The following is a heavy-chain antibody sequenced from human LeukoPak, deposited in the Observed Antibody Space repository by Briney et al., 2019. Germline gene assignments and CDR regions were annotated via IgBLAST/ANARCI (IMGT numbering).Heavy chain of an antibody. CDR3: ARAPYSSSWYYFDY. CDR1: GFTFSSYA. J-gene: IGHJ4*02. CDR2: IGTAGDT. V-gene: IGHV3-13*01. Sequence: GGSLRLSCAASGFTFSSYAMSWVRQAPGKGLEWVSAIGTAGDTYYPGSVKGRFTISRENAKNSLYLQMNSLRAGDTAVYYCARAPYSSSWYYFDYWGQGTLVTVSS. D-gene: IGHD6-13*01.